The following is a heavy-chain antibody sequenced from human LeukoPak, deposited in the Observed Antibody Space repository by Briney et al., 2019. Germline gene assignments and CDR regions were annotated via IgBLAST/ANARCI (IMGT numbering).Heavy chain of an antibody. CDR2: ISYSGST. V-gene: IGHV4-59*05. J-gene: IGHJ4*02. CDR3: ASDPFSSGWEFDY. CDR1: GFTFSSYE. Sequence: GSLRLSCAASGFTFSSYEMNWIRQPPGKGLEWIGSISYSGSTYYNPSLRSRVTISIDTSKNQFSLKLTSVTAADTAVYYCASDPFSSGWEFDYWGQGTLVTVSS. D-gene: IGHD6-19*01.